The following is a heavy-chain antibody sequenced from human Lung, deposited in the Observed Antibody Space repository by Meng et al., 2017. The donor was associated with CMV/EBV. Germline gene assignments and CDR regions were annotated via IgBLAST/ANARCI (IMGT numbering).Heavy chain of an antibody. D-gene: IGHD2-2*01. CDR1: DYSFTSYG. Sequence: ASVXVSCKASDYSFTSYGISWVRQAPGQGLEWMGWINTYKGNTNYAQKFQGRVTMTADTSTSTVYMEVRGLRFDDTAIYYFTRSLTIHLIDVWGQGTAVTVSS. J-gene: IGHJ6*02. V-gene: IGHV1-18*01. CDR2: INTYKGNT. CDR3: TRSLTIHLIDV.